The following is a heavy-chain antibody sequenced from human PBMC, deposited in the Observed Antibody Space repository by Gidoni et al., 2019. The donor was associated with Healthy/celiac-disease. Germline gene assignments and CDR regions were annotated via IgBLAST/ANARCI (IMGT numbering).Heavy chain of an antibody. J-gene: IGHJ4*02. CDR3: ARDGVVRGVIAYYFDY. CDR1: GFTFSSYA. D-gene: IGHD3-10*01. V-gene: IGHV3-30*04. Sequence: QVKLVESGGGVVQPGRSLRLSCAASGFTFSSYAMHWVRQAPGKGLEWVAVISYDGSNKYYADSVKGRFTISRDKSKNTLYLQMNSLRAEDTAVYYCARDGVVRGVIAYYFDYWGQGTLVTVSS. CDR2: ISYDGSNK.